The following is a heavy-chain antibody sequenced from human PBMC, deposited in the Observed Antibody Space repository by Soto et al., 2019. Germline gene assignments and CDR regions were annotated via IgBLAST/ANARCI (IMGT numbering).Heavy chain of an antibody. CDR2: IGTAGDT. Sequence: GGSLRLSCAASGFTFSSYDMHWARQATGKGLEWVSAIGTAGDTYYPGSVKGRFTISRENAKNSLYLQMNSLRAGDTAVYYCARGRYRITIFGVVTSPPDDAFDIWGQGTMVTVSS. CDR1: GFTFSSYD. V-gene: IGHV3-13*01. CDR3: ARGRYRITIFGVVTSPPDDAFDI. J-gene: IGHJ3*02. D-gene: IGHD3-3*01.